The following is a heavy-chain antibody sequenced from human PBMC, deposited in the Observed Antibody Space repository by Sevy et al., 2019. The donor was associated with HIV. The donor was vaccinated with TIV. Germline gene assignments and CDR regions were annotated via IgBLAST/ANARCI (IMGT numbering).Heavy chain of an antibody. V-gene: IGHV4-38-2*02. CDR2: INHSGST. Sequence: SETLSLTCTVSGYSISSGYYWGWIRQPPGKGLEWIGSINHSGSTYYNPSLKSRVTISVDTSKNQFSLKLSSVTAADTAVYYCARDESSSWFDYWGQGTLVTVSS. CDR1: GYSISSGYY. D-gene: IGHD6-13*01. CDR3: ARDESSSWFDY. J-gene: IGHJ4*02.